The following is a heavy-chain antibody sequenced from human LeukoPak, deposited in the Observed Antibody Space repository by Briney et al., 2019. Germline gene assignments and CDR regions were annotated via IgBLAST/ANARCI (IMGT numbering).Heavy chain of an antibody. Sequence: PSETLSLTCTVSGGSISSYYWSWIRQPPGKGLEWIGYIYYSGSTNYNPSLKSRVTISVDTSKNQFSLKLSSVTAADTAVYYCARAVMYYDFWSGYYRGYYFDYWGQGTLVTVSS. D-gene: IGHD3-3*01. CDR1: GGSISSYY. CDR2: IYYSGST. CDR3: ARAVMYYDFWSGYYRGYYFDY. J-gene: IGHJ4*02. V-gene: IGHV4-59*01.